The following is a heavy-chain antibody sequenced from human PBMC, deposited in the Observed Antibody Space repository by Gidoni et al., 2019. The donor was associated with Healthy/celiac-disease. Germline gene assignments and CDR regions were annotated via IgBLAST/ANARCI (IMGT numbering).Heavy chain of an antibody. CDR1: GFTFSRYA. CDR3: AKVGSGRVGQLWLRRCWYFDL. Sequence: EVQLLESGGGLVQTGGSLRLSCAASGFTFSRYAMSWVRQAPGKGLGWVSAISGSGGITYYADSVKGRFPISSDNSKNTLYLQMNSLRAEDTAVYYCAKVGSGRVGQLWLRRCWYFDLWGRGTLVTVSS. CDR2: ISGSGGIT. D-gene: IGHD5-18*01. V-gene: IGHV3-23*01. J-gene: IGHJ2*01.